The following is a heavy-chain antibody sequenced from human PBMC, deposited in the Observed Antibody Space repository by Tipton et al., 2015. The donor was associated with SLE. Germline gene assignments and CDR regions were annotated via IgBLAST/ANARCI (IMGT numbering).Heavy chain of an antibody. CDR1: EFTFSNYR. CDR2: INSDGSST. Sequence: SLRLSCAASEFTFSNYRMHWVRQAPGKGLVWVSRINSDGSSTSYADFVKGRFTISRDNAKNTLSLQMKSLRAEDTAVYYCARGAGDSNYYYYYYMDVWGKGTTVTVSS. V-gene: IGHV3-74*01. CDR3: ARGAGDSNYYYYYYMDV. J-gene: IGHJ6*03. D-gene: IGHD4-11*01.